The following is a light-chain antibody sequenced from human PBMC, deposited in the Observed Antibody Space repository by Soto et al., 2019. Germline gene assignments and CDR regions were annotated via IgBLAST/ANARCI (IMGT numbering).Light chain of an antibody. Sequence: QSALTQPASVSGSPGQSITISCTGTSSDVGSYNYVSWYQQHPGKAPKLMIYEVSNRPSGVSSRFSGSKSGNTASLTISGLQADDEADYYCSSYTRTSPLGVFGGGTKVTVL. CDR1: SSDVGSYNY. V-gene: IGLV2-14*01. CDR3: SSYTRTSPLGV. CDR2: EVS. J-gene: IGLJ3*02.